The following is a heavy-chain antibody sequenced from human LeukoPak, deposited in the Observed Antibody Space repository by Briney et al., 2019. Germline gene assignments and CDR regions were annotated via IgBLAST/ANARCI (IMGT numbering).Heavy chain of an antibody. CDR3: ARDSGGGEYYFDY. Sequence: RSETLSLTCTVSGGSISSGSYYWTWIRQPAGKGLEWIGRIYISGSTNYNPSLRSRVTMSVDTSKNQFSLNVTSVTAADTAVYYCARDSGGGEYYFDYWGQGTLVTVSS. CDR2: IYISGST. D-gene: IGHD2-15*01. J-gene: IGHJ4*02. CDR1: GGSISSGSYY. V-gene: IGHV4-61*02.